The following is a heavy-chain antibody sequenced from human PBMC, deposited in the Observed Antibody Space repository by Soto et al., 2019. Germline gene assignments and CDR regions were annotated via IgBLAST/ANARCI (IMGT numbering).Heavy chain of an antibody. CDR1: GGSIRGYY. V-gene: IGHV4-59*01. Sequence: PSETLSLTCTVSGGSIRGYYCSWIRQPPGKELELIGYIFYSGTPAYSPSFRSRVTISVDTSQNQFSLRLNTVTAADTAVYYCARGFDRYGAGSFYNYWGPGTLVTVSS. J-gene: IGHJ4*02. D-gene: IGHD3-10*01. CDR3: ARGFDRYGAGSFYNY. CDR2: IFYSGTP.